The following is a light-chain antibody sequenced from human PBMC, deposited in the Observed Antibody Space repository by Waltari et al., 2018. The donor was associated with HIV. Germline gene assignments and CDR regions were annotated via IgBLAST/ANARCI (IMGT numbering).Light chain of an antibody. J-gene: IGKJ2*01. CDR3: QQFGSSPYT. CDR1: QTVTSTY. V-gene: IGKV3D-20*01. CDR2: DAS. Sequence: IVWTQAPATLSSSPGQTATLAGWASQTVTSTYFAMYQQRPGLAPRLLIYDASSRATGIPDRVSGRGSGTDFTLTISCLPPEDFAVYYCQQFGSSPYTFGQGPKVDIK.